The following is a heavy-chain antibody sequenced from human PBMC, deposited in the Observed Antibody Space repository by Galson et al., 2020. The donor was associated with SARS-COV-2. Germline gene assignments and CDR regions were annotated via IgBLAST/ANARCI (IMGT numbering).Heavy chain of an antibody. CDR1: GGSISTSSDY. CDR2: ISYTGST. Sequence: SETLSLTCTVSGGSISTSSDYWGWIRQPPGKGLEWIGTISYTGSTYYNPSLKSRVFISVDTSKNQFSLTLRSVTAADTVVYYCARRKYYNYYMDVWGKWTTVTISS. V-gene: IGHV4-39*01. CDR3: ARRKYYNYYMDV. J-gene: IGHJ6*03.